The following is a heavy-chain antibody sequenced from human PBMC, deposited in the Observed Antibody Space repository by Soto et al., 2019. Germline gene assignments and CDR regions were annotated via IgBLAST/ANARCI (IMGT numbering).Heavy chain of an antibody. V-gene: IGHV3-30*18. Sequence: QVQLVESGGGVVQPGRSLRLSCRVSGFTFNNSGMHWVHQAPGKGLEWMAVISYDGSDKYYADSVKGRVIISRDNSKNTLNLEMNSLRAEDTAIYYCVKDRVPGAYGNYYGMDVWGPGTTVTVSS. J-gene: IGHJ6*02. CDR3: VKDRVPGAYGNYYGMDV. CDR1: GFTFNNSG. D-gene: IGHD5-12*01. CDR2: ISYDGSDK.